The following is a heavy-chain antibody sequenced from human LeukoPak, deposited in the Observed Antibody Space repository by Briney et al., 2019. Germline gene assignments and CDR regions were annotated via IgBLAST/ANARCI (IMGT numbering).Heavy chain of an antibody. Sequence: SETLSLTCTVSGASVGSAGYHWSWIRQPPGGGLEWIGYIYYISNTNYNPSLKSRVTMSVDPSKNQFTLKLNSVTAADTAVYYCARTQSQSGSYRYYFGYWGQGTLVTVSS. J-gene: IGHJ4*02. D-gene: IGHD1-26*01. CDR3: ARTQSQSGSYRYYFGY. V-gene: IGHV4-61*08. CDR1: GASVGSAGYH. CDR2: IYYISNT.